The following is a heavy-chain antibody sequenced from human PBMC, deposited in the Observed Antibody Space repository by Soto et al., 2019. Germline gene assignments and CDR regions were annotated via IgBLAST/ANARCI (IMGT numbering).Heavy chain of an antibody. CDR3: AKAFLPVRLASFDY. D-gene: IGHD6-19*01. Sequence: PGGFLRLSCAASGFTFSSYAMSWVRQAPGKGLEWVSAISGSGGSTYYADSVKGRFTISRDNSKNTLYLQMNSLRAEDTAVYYCAKAFLPVRLASFDYWGQGTLVTVSS. J-gene: IGHJ4*02. V-gene: IGHV3-23*01. CDR1: GFTFSSYA. CDR2: ISGSGGST.